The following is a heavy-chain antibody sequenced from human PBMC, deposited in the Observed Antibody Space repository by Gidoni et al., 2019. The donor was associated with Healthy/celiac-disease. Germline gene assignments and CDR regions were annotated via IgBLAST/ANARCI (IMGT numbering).Heavy chain of an antibody. J-gene: IGHJ5*02. Sequence: QVQLVQSGAEVKKPVASVKFSCKASGYTFTSYDINWVRQATGQGLEWMGWMNPNSGNTGDAQKFQGRVTMTRNTSISTAYMGLSSLRSEDTAVYYCARGKGNYYGSGSYATGFDPWGQGTLVTVSS. CDR3: ARGKGNYYGSGSYATGFDP. CDR2: MNPNSGNT. D-gene: IGHD3-10*01. V-gene: IGHV1-8*01. CDR1: GYTFTSYD.